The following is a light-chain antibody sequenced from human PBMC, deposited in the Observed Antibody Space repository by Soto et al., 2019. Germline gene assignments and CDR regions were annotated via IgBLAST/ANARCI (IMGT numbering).Light chain of an antibody. J-gene: IGLJ2*01. CDR2: DVN. CDR1: SSDIGAYNY. CDR3: TSWTTSTTMI. V-gene: IGLV2-14*03. Sequence: QSVLTQPASVSGSPGQSITISCTGTSSDIGAYNYVSWYQQHPGKAPKLMLYDVNIRPSGVSNRFSGSKSGNTASLTISGIQAEDEADYYGTSWTTSTTMIFGGGTKLTVL.